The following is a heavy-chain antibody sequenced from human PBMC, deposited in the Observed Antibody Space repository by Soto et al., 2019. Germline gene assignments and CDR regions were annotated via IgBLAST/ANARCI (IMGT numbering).Heavy chain of an antibody. CDR1: GFTFSSYA. V-gene: IGHV3-30-3*01. Sequence: GGSLRLSCAASGFTFSSYAMHWVRQAPGKGLEWVAVISYDGSNKYYADSVKGRFTISRDNSKNTLYLQMNSLRAEDTAVYYCARDRVAYYYDSSGYYLDYWGQGTLVTVSS. CDR3: ARDRVAYYYDSSGYYLDY. CDR2: ISYDGSNK. J-gene: IGHJ4*02. D-gene: IGHD3-22*01.